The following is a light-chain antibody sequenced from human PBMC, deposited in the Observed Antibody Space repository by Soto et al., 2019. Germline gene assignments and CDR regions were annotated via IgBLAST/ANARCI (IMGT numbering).Light chain of an antibody. J-gene: IGLJ3*02. Sequence: QSVLTQPPSVSAAPGQTVTISCSGSSSNIWDNYVSWYQQLPGTAPKLLIYENTKRPSEIPDRFSGSKSGTSATLDIAGLQTGDEADYYCGTWDSSLSAGVFGGGTKLTVL. CDR3: GTWDSSLSAGV. CDR2: ENT. CDR1: SSNIWDNY. V-gene: IGLV1-51*02.